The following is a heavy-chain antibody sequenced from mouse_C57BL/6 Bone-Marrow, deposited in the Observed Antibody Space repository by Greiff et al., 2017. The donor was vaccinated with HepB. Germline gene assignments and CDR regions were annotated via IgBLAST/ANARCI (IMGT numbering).Heavy chain of an antibody. CDR3: ASSYYYGLDY. V-gene: IGHV1-59*01. J-gene: IGHJ2*01. D-gene: IGHD1-1*01. Sequence: QVQLQQPGAELVRPGTSVKLSCKASGYTFTSYWMHWVKQRPGQGLEWIGVIDPSDSYTNYNQKFKGKATLTVDTSSSTAYMQLSSLTSEDSAVYYCASSYYYGLDYWCQGTTLTVSS. CDR1: GYTFTSYW. CDR2: IDPSDSYT.